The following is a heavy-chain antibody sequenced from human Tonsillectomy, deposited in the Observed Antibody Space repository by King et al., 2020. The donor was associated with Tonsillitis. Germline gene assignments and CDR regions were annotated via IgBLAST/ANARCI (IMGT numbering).Heavy chain of an antibody. CDR2: IYYSGST. CDR1: GGSISSSSYY. Sequence: QLQESGPGLVKPSETLSLTCTVSGGSISSSSYYWGWIRQPPGKGLEWIGSIYYSGSTYYNPSLKSRVTISVDTSKNQFSLKLSSVTAADTAVYYCAGKRGGEGGAFDIWGQGTMVTVSS. V-gene: IGHV4-39*01. J-gene: IGHJ3*02. CDR3: AGKRGGEGGAFDI. D-gene: IGHD3-16*01.